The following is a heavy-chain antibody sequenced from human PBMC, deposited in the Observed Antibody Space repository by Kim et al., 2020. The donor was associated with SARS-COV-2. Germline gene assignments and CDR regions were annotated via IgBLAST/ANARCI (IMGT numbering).Heavy chain of an antibody. CDR2: IYYSGST. Sequence: SETLSLTCTVSGGSVSSGSYYWSWIRQPPGKGLEWIGYIYYSGSTNYNPSLKSRVTISVDTSKNQFSLKLSSVTAADTAVYYCARGSRWLSAGWFDPWGQGTLVTVSS. D-gene: IGHD5-12*01. J-gene: IGHJ5*02. CDR3: ARGSRWLSAGWFDP. V-gene: IGHV4-61*01. CDR1: GGSVSSGSYY.